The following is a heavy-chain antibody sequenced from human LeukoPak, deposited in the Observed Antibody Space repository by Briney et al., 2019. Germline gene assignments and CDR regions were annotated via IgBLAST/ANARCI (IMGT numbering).Heavy chain of an antibody. CDR1: GYTFTGYD. D-gene: IGHD3-16*02. J-gene: IGHJ4*02. CDR2: MNPNSGNT. V-gene: IGHV1-8*01. CDR3: ARFGEYVWGSYRSDY. Sequence: GSSVKVSCKASGYTFTGYDINWGRHAAGQGLGLMGWMNPNSGNTGYAQKFQGRVTMTRNTSISTAYMELSSPRSEDTAVYYCARFGEYVWGSYRSDYRGQGTLVTVSS.